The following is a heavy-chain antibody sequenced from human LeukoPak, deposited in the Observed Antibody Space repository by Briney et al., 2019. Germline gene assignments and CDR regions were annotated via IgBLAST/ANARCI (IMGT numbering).Heavy chain of an antibody. J-gene: IGHJ4*02. CDR2: IYYNGST. Sequence: SETLSLTCTVSGGSISNYYWRWIRQPPGKGLEWVGYIYYNGSTNYNPSLKSRVTISLDTSKNQFSRELSSVTAADAGVYYCARGDPYLPLGYWGQGTLVTVSS. CDR3: ARGDPYLPLGY. CDR1: GGSISNYY. V-gene: IGHV4-59*01.